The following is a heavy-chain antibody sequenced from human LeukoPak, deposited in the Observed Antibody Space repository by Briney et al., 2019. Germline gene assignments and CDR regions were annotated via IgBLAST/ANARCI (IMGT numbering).Heavy chain of an antibody. J-gene: IGHJ6*02. CDR3: ARVPPWNNFATLYYYYGMDV. Sequence: GGSLRLSCAASGFTFSSYEMNWVRQAPGKGLEWVSYISSSGSTIYYADSVKGRSTISRDNAKNSLYLQMNSLRAEDTAVYYCARVPPWNNFATLYYYYGMDVWGQGTTVTVSS. CDR1: GFTFSSYE. V-gene: IGHV3-48*03. CDR2: ISSSGSTI. D-gene: IGHD2-15*01.